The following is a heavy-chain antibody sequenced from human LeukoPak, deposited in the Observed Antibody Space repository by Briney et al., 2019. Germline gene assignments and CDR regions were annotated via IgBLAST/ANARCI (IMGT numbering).Heavy chain of an antibody. D-gene: IGHD2-2*01. J-gene: IGHJ3*02. CDR2: IFYSGST. CDR3: ARQVEALDCSSTSCYEGAFDI. CDR1: GASVKNFY. Sequence: SETLSLTCTVSGASVKNFYWSWIRQSPGKGLEWIGYIFYSGSTNYNPSLKSRVTISVDMSRNQISLKLSSVTAADTAVYYCARQVEALDCSSTSCYEGAFDIWGQGTMVTVSS. V-gene: IGHV4-59*08.